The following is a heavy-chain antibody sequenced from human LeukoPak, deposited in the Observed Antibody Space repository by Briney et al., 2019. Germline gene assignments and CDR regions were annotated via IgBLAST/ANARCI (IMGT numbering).Heavy chain of an antibody. CDR2: VDLEDGDT. J-gene: IGHJ4*02. CDR1: GYTFNDYY. CDR3: ARGSRSFDWLRSYFDF. V-gene: IGHV1-69-2*01. D-gene: IGHD3-9*01. Sequence: ATVNISCKASGYTFNDYYIHWVQQAPGKGLEWMGRVDLEDGDTIYAEKFQGRVTITADTSTDTVYMDLSSLRSFDTAVYYCARGSRSFDWLRSYFDFWGQGTLVSVSS.